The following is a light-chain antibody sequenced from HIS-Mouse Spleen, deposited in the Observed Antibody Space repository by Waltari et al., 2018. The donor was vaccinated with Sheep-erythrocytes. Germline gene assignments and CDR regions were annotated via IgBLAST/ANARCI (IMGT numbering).Light chain of an antibody. CDR3: CSYAGSSTPWV. V-gene: IGLV2-23*01. CDR2: EGS. Sequence: QSALTQPASVSGSPGQSITIPCTATSRDVGSSNLVSWYQQHPGKAPKLMIYEGSKRPSGVSNRFSGSKSGNTASLTISGLQAEDEADYYCCSYAGSSTPWVFGGGTKLTVL. J-gene: IGLJ3*02. CDR1: SRDVGSSNL.